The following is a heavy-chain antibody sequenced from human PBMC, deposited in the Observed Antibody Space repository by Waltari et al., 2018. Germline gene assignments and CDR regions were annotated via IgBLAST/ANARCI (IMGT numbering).Heavy chain of an antibody. J-gene: IGHJ3*02. V-gene: IGHV4-38-2*02. CDR3: ARDSPHTYAFDI. CDR1: GYSISSGYY. Sequence: QVQLQESGPGLVKPSETLSLTCTVSGYSISSGYYWGWIRQPPGKGLEWIGSIYHSGSTYYNPSLKSRVTISVDTSKNQFSLKLSSVTAADTAVYYCARDSPHTYAFDIWGQGTMVTVSS. CDR2: IYHSGST.